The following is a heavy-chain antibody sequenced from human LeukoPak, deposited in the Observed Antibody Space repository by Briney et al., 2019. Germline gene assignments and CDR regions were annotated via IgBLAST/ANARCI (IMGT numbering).Heavy chain of an antibody. Sequence: GGSLRLSCAASGFTFDDYIMHWARQAPGKGLEWVSLISWDGDTTYYADSVKGRFTISRYNSKNSQYLQMNSLRIEDTALYFCAKGRGLIGGAFDIWGQGTMVTVSS. CDR3: AKGRGLIGGAFDI. J-gene: IGHJ3*02. CDR1: GFTFDDYI. V-gene: IGHV3-43*01. D-gene: IGHD3-22*01. CDR2: ISWDGDTT.